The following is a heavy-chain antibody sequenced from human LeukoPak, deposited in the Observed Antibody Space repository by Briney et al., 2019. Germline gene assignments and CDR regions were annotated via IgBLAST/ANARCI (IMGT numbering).Heavy chain of an antibody. CDR2: INPNSGGT. J-gene: IGHJ3*02. CDR1: GYTFTGYY. Sequence: ATVKVSCKASGYTFTGYYMHWVRQAPGQGLEWMGWINPNSGGTNYAQKFQGRVTMTRDTSISTAYMELSRLRSDDTAVYYCASPETDSGWSNDAFDIWGQGTMVTVSS. CDR3: ASPETDSGWSNDAFDI. V-gene: IGHV1-2*02. D-gene: IGHD6-19*01.